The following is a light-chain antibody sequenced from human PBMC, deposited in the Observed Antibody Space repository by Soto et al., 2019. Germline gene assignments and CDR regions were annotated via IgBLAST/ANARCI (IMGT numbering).Light chain of an antibody. Sequence: DIQLTQSPSFLSASVGDRVTITCRASQGIGSYLAWYQQKSGRAPKLLIYGASTLQSGVPSRFSGSGYGTESTLTISSLQPEDFATYYCHQLNSAATFTFGPGTKVDIK. CDR3: HQLNSAATFT. CDR2: GAS. CDR1: QGIGSY. J-gene: IGKJ3*01. V-gene: IGKV1-9*01.